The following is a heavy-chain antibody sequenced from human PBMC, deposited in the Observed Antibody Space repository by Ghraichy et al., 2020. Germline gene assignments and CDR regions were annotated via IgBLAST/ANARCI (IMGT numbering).Heavy chain of an antibody. CDR3: ARLRVNCSGGSCPRGLYYYDSSGSDY. J-gene: IGHJ4*02. CDR2: IYYSGST. Sequence: SETLSLTCTVSGGYISSGGYYWSWIRQHPGNGLEWIGYIYYSGSTYYNPSLKSRVTISVDTSKNQFSLKLSSVTAADTAGYYCARLRVNCSGGSCPRGLYYYDSSGSDYWGQGTLVTVSS. D-gene: IGHD3-22*01. CDR1: GGYISSGGYY. V-gene: IGHV4-31*03.